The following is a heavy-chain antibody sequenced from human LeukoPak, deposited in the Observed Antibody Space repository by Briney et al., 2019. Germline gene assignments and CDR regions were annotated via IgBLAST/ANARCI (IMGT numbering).Heavy chain of an antibody. Sequence: ASVTVSCMGSGYTFTSDGISWVRQAPGQGIEWMGWISAYNGNTNYAQKLQGRVTMTTDTPTSPAYMELRSLRSDDTAVYYCARVLSNSWFDPWGPGTLVTVSS. CDR2: ISAYNGNT. D-gene: IGHD5-24*01. V-gene: IGHV1-18*01. CDR3: ARVLSNSWFDP. J-gene: IGHJ5*02. CDR1: GYTFTSDG.